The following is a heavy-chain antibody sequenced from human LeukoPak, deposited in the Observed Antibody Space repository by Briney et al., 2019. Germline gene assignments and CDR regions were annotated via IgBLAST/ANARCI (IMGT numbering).Heavy chain of an antibody. CDR3: ARGLGSGWYYYYYYMDV. J-gene: IGHJ6*03. CDR1: GFTFSSHA. V-gene: IGHV3-23*01. CDR2: ISGSGGST. D-gene: IGHD6-19*01. Sequence: PGGSLRLSCAASGFTFSSHAMSWVRQAPGKGLEWVSAISGSGGSTYYADSMKGRFTISRDNSKNTLYLQMNSLRAEDTAVYYCARGLGSGWYYYYYYMDVWGKGTTVTISS.